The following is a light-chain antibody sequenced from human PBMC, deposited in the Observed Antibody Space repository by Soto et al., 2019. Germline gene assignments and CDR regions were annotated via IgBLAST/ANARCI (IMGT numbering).Light chain of an antibody. CDR2: GAS. V-gene: IGKV3-15*01. CDR1: QSVSSN. J-gene: IGKJ1*01. Sequence: EIVMKQSPASLSVSRGERATLSCRASQSVSSNFAGYQQKPGQAPRLLIYGASPRATGIPARFSGSGSGTEFPLTISSLQSEDFAVYYCQQYNNWPPFTFGQGTKVDI. CDR3: QQYNNWPPFT.